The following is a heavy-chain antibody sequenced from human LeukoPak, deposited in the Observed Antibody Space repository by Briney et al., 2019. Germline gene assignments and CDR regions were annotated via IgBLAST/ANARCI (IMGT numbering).Heavy chain of an antibody. CDR3: ARGLDDSSGFYPPGFDY. D-gene: IGHD3-22*01. CDR1: GGTFSSYA. Sequence: SVKVSCKASGGTFSSYAISWVRQSPGQGLEWMGGIIPIFGTANYAQKFQGRVTITTDESTSTAYMELSSLRSEDTAVYYCARGLDDSSGFYPPGFDYWGQGTLVTVSS. CDR2: IIPIFGTA. V-gene: IGHV1-69*05. J-gene: IGHJ4*02.